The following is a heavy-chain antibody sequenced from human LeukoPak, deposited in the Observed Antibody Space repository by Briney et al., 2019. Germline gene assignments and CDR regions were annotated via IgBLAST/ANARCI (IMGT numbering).Heavy chain of an antibody. CDR2: ISAYNGNT. CDR1: GYTFTSYG. V-gene: IGHV1-18*01. D-gene: IGHD2-2*01. Sequence: GASVKVSCKASGYTFTSYGISWVRQAPGQGLEWMGWISAYNGNTNYAQKLQGRVTMTTDTSTSTAYMELRSLRSDDTAVYYCARVRNLVVPAPIGYYDYYYMDVWGKGTTVTVSS. J-gene: IGHJ6*03. CDR3: ARVRNLVVPAPIGYYDYYYMDV.